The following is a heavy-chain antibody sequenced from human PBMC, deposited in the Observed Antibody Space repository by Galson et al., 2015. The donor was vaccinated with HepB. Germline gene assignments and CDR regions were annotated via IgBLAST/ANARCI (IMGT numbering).Heavy chain of an antibody. CDR1: GFTFSSYA. J-gene: IGHJ4*02. CDR3: ARDRYYDSSGYYPSYYFDY. D-gene: IGHD3-22*01. V-gene: IGHV3-30*04. CDR2: ISYDGSNK. Sequence: SLRLSCAASGFTFSSYAMHWVRQAPGKGLEWVAVISYDGSNKYYADSVKGRFTISRDNSKNTLYLQMNSLRAEDTAVYYCARDRYYDSSGYYPSYYFDYWGQGTLVTVSS.